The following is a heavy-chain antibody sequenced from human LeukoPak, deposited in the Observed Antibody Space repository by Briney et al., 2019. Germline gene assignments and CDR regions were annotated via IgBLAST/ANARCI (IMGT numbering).Heavy chain of an antibody. D-gene: IGHD3-10*01. CDR1: GFTFSSNA. CDR2: ITGSADST. Sequence: PGGSLRLSCAASGFTFSSNAMNWVRQAPGKGLEWVSGITGSADSTYYADSVKGRFTISRDNSKNTLYLQMNSLRAEDTAVYYCAKGTSGMVRGVITPHHFDYWGQGTLVTVSS. J-gene: IGHJ4*02. CDR3: AKGTSGMVRGVITPHHFDY. V-gene: IGHV3-23*01.